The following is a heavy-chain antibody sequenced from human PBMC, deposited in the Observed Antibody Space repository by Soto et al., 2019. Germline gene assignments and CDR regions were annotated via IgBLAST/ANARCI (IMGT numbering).Heavy chain of an antibody. V-gene: IGHV4-39*01. CDR1: GGSISSSSYY. CDR3: ASHPEGFGDLLDPYYYYSMDV. CDR2: IYYSGST. Sequence: SETLSLTCTVSGGSISSSSYYWGWIRQPPGKGLEWIGSIYYSGSTYYNPSLKSRVTISVDTSKNQFSLKLSSVTAADTAVYYFASHPEGFGDLLDPYYYYSMDVWAKGPPVTV. D-gene: IGHD3-10*01. J-gene: IGHJ6*03.